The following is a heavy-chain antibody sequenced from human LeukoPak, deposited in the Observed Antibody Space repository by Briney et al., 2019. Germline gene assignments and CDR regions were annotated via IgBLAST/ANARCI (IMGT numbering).Heavy chain of an antibody. J-gene: IGHJ6*02. CDR2: IYSGGST. Sequence: SGGSLRLSCAASGFTFSSYEMNWVRQAPGKGLEWVSVIYSGGSTYYADSVKGRFTISRDNSKNTLYLQMNSLRAEDTAVYYCATDTVDTSSYYYYYGMDVWGQGTTVTVSS. CDR3: ATDTVDTSSYYYYYGMDV. CDR1: GFTFSSYE. D-gene: IGHD5-18*01. V-gene: IGHV3-66*02.